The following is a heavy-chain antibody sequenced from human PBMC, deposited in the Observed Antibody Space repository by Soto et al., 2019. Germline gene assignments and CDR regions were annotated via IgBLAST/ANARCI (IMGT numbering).Heavy chain of an antibody. V-gene: IGHV4-59*01. CDR2: IYYSGST. Sequence: SETLSLTCTVSGGSISSYYWSWIRQPPGKGLEWIGYIYYSGSTNYNPSLKSRVTISVDTSKNQFSLKLSSVTAADTAVYYCARGYSYGLYYFDYWGQGTLVTVSS. CDR3: ARGYSYGLYYFDY. D-gene: IGHD5-18*01. J-gene: IGHJ4*02. CDR1: GGSISSYY.